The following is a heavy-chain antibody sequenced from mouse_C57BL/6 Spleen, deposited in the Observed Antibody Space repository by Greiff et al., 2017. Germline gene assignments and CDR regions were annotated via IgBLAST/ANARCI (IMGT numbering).Heavy chain of an antibody. Sequence: DVQLQESGGGLVKPGGSLKLSCAASGFTFSDYGMHWVRQAPEKGLEWVAYISSGSSTIYYADTVKGRFTISRDNAKNTLFLQMTSLRSEDTAMYYCARSYYSNSFAYWGQGTLVTVSA. D-gene: IGHD2-5*01. CDR1: GFTFSDYG. J-gene: IGHJ3*01. CDR3: ARSYYSNSFAY. CDR2: ISSGSSTI. V-gene: IGHV5-17*01.